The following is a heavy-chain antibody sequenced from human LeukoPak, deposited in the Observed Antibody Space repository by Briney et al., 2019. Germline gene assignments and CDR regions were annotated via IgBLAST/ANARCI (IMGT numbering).Heavy chain of an antibody. V-gene: IGHV4-34*01. CDR3: ARERPRFCSGGACYYSDY. CDR2: INHTGST. J-gene: IGHJ4*02. Sequence: SETLSLTCAVYGGSFSGYYWTWIRQPPGKGLEWIGEINHTGSTSSNPSLKSRVSISVDTSKNQFSLKLSSVTAADTAVYYCARERPRFCSGGACYYSDYWGQGTLVTVSS. CDR1: GGSFSGYY. D-gene: IGHD2-15*01.